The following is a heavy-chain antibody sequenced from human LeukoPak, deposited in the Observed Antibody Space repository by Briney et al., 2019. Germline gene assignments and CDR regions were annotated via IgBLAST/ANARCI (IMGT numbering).Heavy chain of an antibody. CDR3: ARDHPTYERYFDWLLYGPYYYGMDV. J-gene: IGHJ6*02. Sequence: GASVKVSCKASGYTFTGYYMHWVRQAPGQGLEWMGWISAYNGNTNYAQKLQGRVTMTTDTSTSTAYMELRSLRSDDTAVYYCARDHPTYERYFDWLLYGPYYYGMDVWGQGTTVTVSS. V-gene: IGHV1-18*04. D-gene: IGHD3-9*01. CDR2: ISAYNGNT. CDR1: GYTFTGYY.